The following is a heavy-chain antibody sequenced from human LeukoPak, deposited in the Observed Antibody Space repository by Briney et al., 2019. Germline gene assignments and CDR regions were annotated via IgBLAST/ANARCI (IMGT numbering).Heavy chain of an antibody. CDR1: GGSISSYY. D-gene: IGHD3-10*01. J-gene: IGHJ6*02. CDR3: ARDEWIDYYGSGYYYYGMDV. CDR2: IYYSGSTNYNSVNT. Sequence: SETLSLTCTVSGGSISSYYWSWIRQPPGKGLEWIGYIYYSGSTNYNSVNTNYNPSLKSRVTISLDTSKHQFSLKLTSVTAADTAVYYCARDEWIDYYGSGYYYYGMDVWGQGTTVTVSS. V-gene: IGHV4-59*01.